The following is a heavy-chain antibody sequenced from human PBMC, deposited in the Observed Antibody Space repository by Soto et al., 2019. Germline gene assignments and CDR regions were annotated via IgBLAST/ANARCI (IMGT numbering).Heavy chain of an antibody. J-gene: IGHJ4*02. V-gene: IGHV1-18*01. CDR2: ISANTGHT. CDR3: TRDRSTGDY. Sequence: QVQLVQPGAEVKKPGASVKVSCKASGYTFTNYGISWVRQAPGQGLEWMGWISANTGHTDYAEKYQGRVTMTTDTSTSTAYMELRSLTSDDTAAYYRTRDRSTGDYWGQGTLVTVSS. CDR1: GYTFTNYG.